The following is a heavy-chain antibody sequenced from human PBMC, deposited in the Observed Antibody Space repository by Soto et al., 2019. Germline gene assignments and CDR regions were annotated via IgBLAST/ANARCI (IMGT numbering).Heavy chain of an antibody. CDR2: ISSTTNYI. Sequence: PGGTLRLSCLASGITLTRNSMHLVRPVSGKGLEWVSSISSTTNYIYYGDAMKGRFTISRDNAKNSLYLEMNSLRAEDTAVYYCARESEDLTSNFDYWGQGTLVTVSS. J-gene: IGHJ4*02. V-gene: IGHV3-21*06. CDR3: ARESEDLTSNFDY. CDR1: GITLTRNS.